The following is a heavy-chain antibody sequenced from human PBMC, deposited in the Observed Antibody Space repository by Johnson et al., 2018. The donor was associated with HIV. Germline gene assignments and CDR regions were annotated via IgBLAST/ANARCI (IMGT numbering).Heavy chain of an antibody. CDR2: ISWNSGSI. J-gene: IGHJ3*02. CDR3: AKGGGGNGGDCDI. CDR1: GFTFDDYA. V-gene: IGHV3-9*01. Sequence: VQLVESGGGLVQPGRSLRLSCAASGFTFDDYAMHWVRQAPGKGLEWVSGISWNSGSIGYADSVKGRFTIFRDNSKNTLFLQMNSLRAEDTALYYCAKGGGGNGGDCDIWGQGTMVTVSS. D-gene: IGHD2-21*01.